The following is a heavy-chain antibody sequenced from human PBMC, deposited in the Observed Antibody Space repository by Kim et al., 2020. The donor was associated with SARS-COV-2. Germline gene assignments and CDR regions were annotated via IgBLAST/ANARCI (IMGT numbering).Heavy chain of an antibody. D-gene: IGHD2-15*01. Sequence: GGSLRLSCAASGFTFSSYSMNWVRQAPGKGLEWVSSISSSSTYRYYADSVKGRFTISRDSAKNSLYLQMNSLRAEDTAVYYCARSLGDIVVVVARDAMDVWGQGTTVTVSS. CDR3: ARSLGDIVVVVARDAMDV. CDR2: ISSSSTYR. V-gene: IGHV3-21*01. CDR1: GFTFSSYS. J-gene: IGHJ6*02.